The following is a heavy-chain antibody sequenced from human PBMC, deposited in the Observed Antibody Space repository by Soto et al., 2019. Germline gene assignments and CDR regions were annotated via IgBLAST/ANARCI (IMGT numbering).Heavy chain of an antibody. CDR1: GFTFSNYW. D-gene: IGHD2-2*01. Sequence: EVQLVESGGGLVQPGGSLRLSCTASGFTFSNYWMNWVRQAPGKGLEWVANINQDGSEDYYVGSVKGRFTISRDNAKKSLYLQMNGLRGEDTAVYYCARETQLLLVRSGDYKYVRGKGTTVTVSS. J-gene: IGHJ6*03. CDR2: INQDGSED. CDR3: ARETQLLLVRSGDYKYV. V-gene: IGHV3-7*01.